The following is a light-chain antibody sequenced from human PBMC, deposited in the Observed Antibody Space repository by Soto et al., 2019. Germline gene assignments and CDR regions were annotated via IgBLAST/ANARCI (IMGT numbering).Light chain of an antibody. J-gene: IGKJ1*01. CDR2: DAS. V-gene: IGKV1-5*01. CDR3: QQYETFSGT. Sequence: DIQMTQSPSTLSASVGDRVTITCRASQSISNWLAWYQQKPGKAPKVLIYDASTLESGVPSRFSGSGSGTKFTLTIASLQPDDFATYYCQQYETFSGTFGPGTKVEI. CDR1: QSISNW.